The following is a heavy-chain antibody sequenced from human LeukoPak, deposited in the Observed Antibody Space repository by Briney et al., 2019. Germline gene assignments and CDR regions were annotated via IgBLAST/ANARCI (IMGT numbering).Heavy chain of an antibody. D-gene: IGHD1-26*01. CDR1: GGSISSYY. J-gene: IGHJ4*02. CDR3: ARDRVGATTPFDY. CDR2: IYTSGST. V-gene: IGHV4-4*07. Sequence: SETLSLTCTVSGGSISSYYWSWIQQPAGKGLEWIGRIYTSGSTNYNPSLKSRVTISLDTSKNQFSLKLSSVTAADTAVYYCARDRVGATTPFDYWGQGTLVTVSS.